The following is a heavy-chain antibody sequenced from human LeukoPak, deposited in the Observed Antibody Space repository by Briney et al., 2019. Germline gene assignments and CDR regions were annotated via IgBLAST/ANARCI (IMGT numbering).Heavy chain of an antibody. CDR3: ARVWSGYYTRKEFDY. Sequence: PSETLSLTCTVSGVSISSFYWSWIRQPPGKGLEWIGYIYYSGSTNYNPSLKSRVTISVDTSKNQFSLKLSSVTAADTAVYYCARVWSGYYTRKEFDYWGQGTLVTVSS. CDR2: IYYSGST. CDR1: GVSISSFY. D-gene: IGHD3-3*01. J-gene: IGHJ4*02. V-gene: IGHV4-59*01.